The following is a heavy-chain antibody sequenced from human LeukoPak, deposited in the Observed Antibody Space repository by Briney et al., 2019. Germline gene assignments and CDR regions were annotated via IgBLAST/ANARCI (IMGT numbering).Heavy chain of an antibody. J-gene: IGHJ4*02. Sequence: PSETLSLTCTVSGGSISSYYWSWIRQPPGKGLEWIGYIYYSGSTNYNPSLKSRVTISVDTSKNQFSLKLSSVTAADTAVYYCARGSGWYLYWGQGTRVTVSS. CDR2: IYYSGST. V-gene: IGHV4-59*01. D-gene: IGHD6-19*01. CDR1: GGSISSYY. CDR3: ARGSGWYLY.